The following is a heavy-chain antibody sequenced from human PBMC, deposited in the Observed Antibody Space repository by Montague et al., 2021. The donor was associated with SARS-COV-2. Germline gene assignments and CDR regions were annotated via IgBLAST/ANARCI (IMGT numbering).Heavy chain of an antibody. J-gene: IGHJ3*02. CDR3: ARGLVWGATTGFDI. Sequence: SETLSLTCGVSGDSFSDYDWTLIRRPPGKGLEWLVEIDRTGRSNYNPSLKSRVTLSLDTYKNHFSLKLTSLTAADAAVYFCARGLVWGATTGFDIWGQGTMVTVSS. CDR2: IDRTGRS. D-gene: IGHD3-16*01. V-gene: IGHV4-34*01. CDR1: GDSFSDYD.